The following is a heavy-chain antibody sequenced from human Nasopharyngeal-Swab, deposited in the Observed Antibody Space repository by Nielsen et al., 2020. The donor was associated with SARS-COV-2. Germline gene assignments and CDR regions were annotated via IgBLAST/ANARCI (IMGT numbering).Heavy chain of an antibody. V-gene: IGHV1-46*01. Sequence: WVRQAPGQGPEWMGIINPSGGRTSYAPKFQGRVPMTRDTSTSTVYMELSSLRSEDTAVYYCARDLGYGDYGGGFDYWGQGTLVTVSS. CDR3: ARDLGYGDYGGGFDY. D-gene: IGHD4-17*01. CDR2: INPSGGRT. J-gene: IGHJ4*02.